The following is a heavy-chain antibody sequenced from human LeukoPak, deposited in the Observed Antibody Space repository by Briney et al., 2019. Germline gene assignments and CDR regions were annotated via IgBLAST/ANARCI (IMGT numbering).Heavy chain of an antibody. CDR2: INPSGGST. Sequence: ASVKVSCKASGYTFTSYYMHWVRQAPGQGLEWMGIINPSGGSTSYAQKFQGRVTMTRDMSTSTVYMELSTLRSEDTAVYYCARPRYPKSDAFDIWGQGTMVTVSS. V-gene: IGHV1-46*01. CDR1: GYTFTSYY. J-gene: IGHJ3*02. CDR3: ARPRYPKSDAFDI. D-gene: IGHD3-16*02.